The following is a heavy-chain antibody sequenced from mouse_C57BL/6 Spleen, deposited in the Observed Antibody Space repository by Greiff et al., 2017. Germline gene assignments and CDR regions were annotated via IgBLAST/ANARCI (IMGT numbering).Heavy chain of an antibody. D-gene: IGHD2-4*01. J-gene: IGHJ4*01. CDR1: GYTFTDYN. Sequence: VQLQQSGPELVKPGASVKMSCKASGYTFTDYNMHWVKQSHGKSLEWIGYINPNNGGTSYNQKFKGKATLTVNKSSSTAYMELRSLTSEDSAVYYCATYDYGDYYAMDYWGQGTSVTVSS. CDR2: INPNNGGT. CDR3: ATYDYGDYYAMDY. V-gene: IGHV1-22*01.